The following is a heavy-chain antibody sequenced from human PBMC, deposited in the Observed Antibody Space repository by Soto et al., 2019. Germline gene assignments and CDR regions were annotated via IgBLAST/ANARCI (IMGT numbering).Heavy chain of an antibody. J-gene: IGHJ4*02. D-gene: IGHD6-19*01. Sequence: SETLSLTCSVSGDSLKNHYWAWIRHSPGKGLEWIGNIYDSGSTNYSPALKSRVSMSVDTSKNLFSLKLTSMTAADTAVYYCATGRSDSGWYEEHFWGQGTLVTVSS. CDR1: GDSLKNHY. CDR2: IYDSGST. CDR3: ATGRSDSGWYEEHF. V-gene: IGHV4-59*08.